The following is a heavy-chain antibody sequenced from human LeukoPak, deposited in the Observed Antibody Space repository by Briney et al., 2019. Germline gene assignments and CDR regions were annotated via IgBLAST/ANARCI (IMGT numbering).Heavy chain of an antibody. Sequence: ASVKVSCKAPGGTFSSYAISWVRQAPGQGLEWMGGIIPIFGTANYAQKFQGRVTITADESTSTAYMELSSLRSEDTAVFYCAGSLKFITMIPHYWGQGTLVTVSS. J-gene: IGHJ4*02. V-gene: IGHV1-69*13. CDR2: IIPIFGTA. D-gene: IGHD3-22*01. CDR3: AGSLKFITMIPHY. CDR1: GGTFSSYA.